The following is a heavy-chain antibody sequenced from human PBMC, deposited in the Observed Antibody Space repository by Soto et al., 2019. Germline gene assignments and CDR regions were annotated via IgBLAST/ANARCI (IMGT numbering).Heavy chain of an antibody. Sequence: PGESLKISCQGSGYIFTSYWIGWVRQMPGKGLEWMGIIYPGDSDTRYSPSFQGQVTISADKSISTAYLQWSSLKASDTATYYCARHWVAAATDPDRHFDYLGQGTLVTVSS. CDR2: IYPGDSDT. CDR3: ARHWVAAATDPDRHFDY. D-gene: IGHD6-13*01. V-gene: IGHV5-51*01. CDR1: GYIFTSYW. J-gene: IGHJ4*02.